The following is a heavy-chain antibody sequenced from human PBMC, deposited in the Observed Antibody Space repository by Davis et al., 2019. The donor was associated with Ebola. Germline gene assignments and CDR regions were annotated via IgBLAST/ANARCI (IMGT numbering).Heavy chain of an antibody. CDR1: GVTFSSYA. D-gene: IGHD6-13*01. CDR2: ISYDGSNK. CDR3: ATLNSPYSSSWYVDY. J-gene: IGHJ4*02. V-gene: IGHV3-30-3*01. Sequence: PAGSLTLACAAAGVTFSSYAMHWVRQAPGKGLEWVAVISYDGSNKYYADSVKGRFTISRDNSNNTLYLQMNSLRAEDTAVYYCATLNSPYSSSWYVDYWGQGTLVTVSS.